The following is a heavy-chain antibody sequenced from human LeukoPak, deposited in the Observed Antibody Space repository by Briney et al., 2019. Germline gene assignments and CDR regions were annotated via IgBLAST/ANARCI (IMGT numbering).Heavy chain of an antibody. J-gene: IGHJ4*02. CDR3: ASHRYSATYYTDY. V-gene: IGHV4-59*01. Sequence: SETLSLTCTVSGGSISSYYWSWIRQPPGKGLEWIGYIYYSGSTNYNPSLKSRVTISVDTSKNQFSLKLSSVTAADTAIYYCASHRYSATYYTDYWGQGTLVTVSS. D-gene: IGHD1-26*01. CDR2: IYYSGST. CDR1: GGSISSYY.